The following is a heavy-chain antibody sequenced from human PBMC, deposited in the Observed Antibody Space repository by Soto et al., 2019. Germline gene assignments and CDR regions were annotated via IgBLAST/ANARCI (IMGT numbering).Heavy chain of an antibody. CDR1: NGSISTNGHY. D-gene: IGHD6-19*01. CDR2: IYYTGNS. J-gene: IGHJ4*02. CDR3: AREQWGFDS. V-gene: IGHV4-31*03. Sequence: QVQLQESGPELVKSSQTLSLTCTVSNGSISTNGHYWTWIRQRPGKGLEWIAYIYYTGNSYYNPSLKSRLTISIDTSKNQFSLTLRSVTAADTAVYYCAREQWGFDSWGQGTLVIVSS.